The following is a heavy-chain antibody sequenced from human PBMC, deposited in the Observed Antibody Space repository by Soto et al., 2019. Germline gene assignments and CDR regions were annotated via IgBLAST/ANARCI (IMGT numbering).Heavy chain of an antibody. CDR3: AKGGRAYCGGDCRYYFDY. CDR1: RFTFSGYG. D-gene: IGHD2-21*02. Sequence: QVPLVESGGGVVQPGRSLRLSCAASRFTFSGYGMHWVRQAPGKGLEWVAVTSYDGSNKFYADSVKGRFTISRDNSKNTLYLQMNSLRAEDTAVYYCAKGGRAYCGGDCRYYFDYWGQGTLVTVSS. V-gene: IGHV3-30*18. J-gene: IGHJ4*02. CDR2: TSYDGSNK.